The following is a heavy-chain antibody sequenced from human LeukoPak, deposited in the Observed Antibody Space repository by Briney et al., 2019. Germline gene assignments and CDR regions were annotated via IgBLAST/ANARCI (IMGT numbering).Heavy chain of an antibody. D-gene: IGHD2-15*01. J-gene: IGHJ4*02. CDR2: ISSSGSTI. CDR1: GFTFSSYE. CDR3: ARAGSDCSGGSCYKDC. V-gene: IGHV3-48*03. Sequence: GGSLRLSCAASGFTFSSYEMNWVRQAPGKGLEWVSYISSSGSTIYYADSVKGRFTISRDNAKNSLYLQMNSLRAEDTAVYYCARAGSDCSGGSCYKDCWGQGTLVAVSS.